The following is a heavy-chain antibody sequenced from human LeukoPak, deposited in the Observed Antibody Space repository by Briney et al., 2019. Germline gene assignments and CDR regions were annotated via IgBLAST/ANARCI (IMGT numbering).Heavy chain of an antibody. D-gene: IGHD1-20*01. CDR3: TRDLTGTEYYYYYVMDV. CDR2: TKNKTNRGRT. Sequence: GGSLRLSCAASGFTFSIYSMNWVRQAPGKGLEWVGFTKNKTNRGRTEYAASVKGRSTISRDDSKSIAYLQMNSLKTEDTAVYFYTRDLTGTEYYYYYVMDVWGHGTTVTVSS. J-gene: IGHJ6*02. V-gene: IGHV3-22*01. CDR1: GFTFSIYS.